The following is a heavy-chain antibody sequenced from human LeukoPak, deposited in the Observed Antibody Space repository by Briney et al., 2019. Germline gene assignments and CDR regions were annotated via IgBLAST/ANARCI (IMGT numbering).Heavy chain of an antibody. CDR2: IKHDGSEK. CDR1: GLTFSSYW. Sequence: GGSLRLSCAASGLTFSSYWMSWVRQAPGKGLEWVANIKHDGSEKYYVDSVKGRFTISRDNAKNSLYLQMNSLRAEDTAVYYCAREVPGYYDSSGYYDYWGQGALVTVSS. J-gene: IGHJ4*02. D-gene: IGHD3-22*01. CDR3: AREVPGYYDSSGYYDY. V-gene: IGHV3-7*04.